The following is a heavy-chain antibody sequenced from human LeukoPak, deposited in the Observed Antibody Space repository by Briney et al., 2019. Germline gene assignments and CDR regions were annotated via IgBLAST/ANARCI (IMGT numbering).Heavy chain of an antibody. CDR1: GGTFSSYA. D-gene: IGHD2-2*01. CDR2: IIPIFGTA. J-gene: IGHJ3*02. V-gene: IGHV1-69*13. Sequence: ASVKVSCKASGGTFSSYAISWVRQAPGQGLEWMGGIIPIFGTANYAQKFQGRVTITADESTSTAYMELSSLRSEDTAVYYCARDLCSSTSCCADAFDIWGQGTMVTVSS. CDR3: ARDLCSSTSCCADAFDI.